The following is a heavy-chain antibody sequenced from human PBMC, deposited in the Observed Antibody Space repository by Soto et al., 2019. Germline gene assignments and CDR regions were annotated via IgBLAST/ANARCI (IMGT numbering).Heavy chain of an antibody. D-gene: IGHD4-17*01. CDR1: GFTFSSYG. CDR2: ISYDGSNK. Sequence: QVQLVESGGGVVQPGRSLRLSCAASGFTFSSYGMHWVRQAPGKGLEWVAVISYDGSNKYYADSVKGRFTISRDNSKNTLYLQMTSLRAEDTAVYYCAKDGVGLVTPVHYFDYWGQGTLVTVSS. J-gene: IGHJ4*02. V-gene: IGHV3-30*18. CDR3: AKDGVGLVTPVHYFDY.